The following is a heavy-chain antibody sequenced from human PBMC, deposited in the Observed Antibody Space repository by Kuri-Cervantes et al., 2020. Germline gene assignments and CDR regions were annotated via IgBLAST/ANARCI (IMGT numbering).Heavy chain of an antibody. CDR3: AREDDYGDYVGAFDY. CDR2: ISYDGSNK. D-gene: IGHD4-17*01. V-gene: IGHV3-30-3*01. Sequence: GESLKISCAASGFTFSSYAMHWVRQAPGKGLEWVAVISYDGSNKYYADSVKGRFTISRDNSKNTLYLQMNSLRAEDTAVYYCAREDDYGDYVGAFDYWGQGTLVTVSP. CDR1: GFTFSSYA. J-gene: IGHJ4*02.